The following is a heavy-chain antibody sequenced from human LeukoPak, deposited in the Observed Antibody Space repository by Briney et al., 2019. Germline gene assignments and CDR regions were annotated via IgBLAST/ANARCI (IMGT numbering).Heavy chain of an antibody. D-gene: IGHD6-19*01. V-gene: IGHV1-69*04. CDR1: GGTFSSYT. CDR3: ARDLSNTGWLVGWFDP. J-gene: IGHJ5*02. CDR2: IIPILGIA. Sequence: ASVKVSCKASGGTFSSYTISWVRQAPGQGLEWMGRIIPILGIANYAQKFQGRVTITADKSTSTAYMELSSLRSEDTAVYYCARDLSNTGWLVGWFDPWGQGTLVTVSS.